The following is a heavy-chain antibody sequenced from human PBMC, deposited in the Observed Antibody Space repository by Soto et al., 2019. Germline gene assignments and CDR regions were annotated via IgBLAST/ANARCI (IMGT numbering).Heavy chain of an antibody. CDR1: GDSVTSDY. V-gene: IGHV4-59*02. J-gene: IGHJ6*02. CDR2: IYLGGSA. Sequence: QVQLQESGPGLVKPSETLSLTCTVSGDSVTSDYWSWIRQPPGQRLEYIGFIYLGGSANYNPSLESRVTISPDKSKNQLSLRLTSVTAADTAVYYCTRGKWFPRGYGMDVWGRGTTVTVS. D-gene: IGHD3-22*01. CDR3: TRGKWFPRGYGMDV.